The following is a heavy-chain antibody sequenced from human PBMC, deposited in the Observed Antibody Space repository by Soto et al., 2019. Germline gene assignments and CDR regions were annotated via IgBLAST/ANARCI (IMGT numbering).Heavy chain of an antibody. CDR2: IKEDGSEK. CDR3: ARDPAPVGYRGLDV. J-gene: IGHJ6*02. D-gene: IGHD5-12*01. Sequence: LRLSCAASGFTFSSSWMTWVRQAPGKGLAWVANIKEDGSEKYYVDSVKGRFTISRDNTNESLYLQMNSLRAEDTAVYYCARDPAPVGYRGLDVWGQGTTVTVSS. CDR1: GFTFSSSW. V-gene: IGHV3-7*01.